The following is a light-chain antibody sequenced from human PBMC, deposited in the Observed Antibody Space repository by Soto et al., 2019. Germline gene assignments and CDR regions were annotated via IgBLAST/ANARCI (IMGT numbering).Light chain of an antibody. CDR3: QQYNNWART. Sequence: DIQMTQAPSTLSGSVGDRVTITCRASQTISSWLAWYQQKPGKAPKLLIYKASTLKSGVPSRFSGSGSGTEFTLTISSLQSADFAVYFCQQYNNWARTFGQGTKVDIK. CDR1: QTISSW. V-gene: IGKV1-5*03. J-gene: IGKJ1*01. CDR2: KAS.